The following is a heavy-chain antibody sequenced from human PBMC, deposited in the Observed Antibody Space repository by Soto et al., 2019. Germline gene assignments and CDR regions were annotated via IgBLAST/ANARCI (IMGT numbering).Heavy chain of an antibody. D-gene: IGHD6-19*01. CDR2: ISGSGDYT. Sequence: EVQLLESGGGLVQPGGSLRLSCAASGFTFSIYAMSWVRQAPGKGLEWVSAISGSGDYTYYADSVKGRFAISRDNYKNTLYLLMNSLRAEDTAVYYCAKVLKAVAGTYDYWGQGTLVTVSS. J-gene: IGHJ4*02. CDR1: GFTFSIYA. V-gene: IGHV3-23*01. CDR3: AKVLKAVAGTYDY.